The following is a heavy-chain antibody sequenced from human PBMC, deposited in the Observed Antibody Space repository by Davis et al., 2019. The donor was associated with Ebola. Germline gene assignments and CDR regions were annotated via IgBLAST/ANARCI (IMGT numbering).Heavy chain of an antibody. CDR2: IFSNDEK. CDR1: GFSLSNARMG. V-gene: IGHV2-26*01. J-gene: IGHJ6*02. CDR3: ARVSGYYDFWSGPIYYYYYGMDV. Sequence: SGRTLVKPTETLTLTCTVSGFSLSNARMGVSWIRQPPGKALEWLAHIFSNDEKSYSTSLKSRLTISKDTSKSQVVLTMTNMDPVDTATYYCARVSGYYDFWSGPIYYYYYGMDVWGQGTTVTVSS. D-gene: IGHD3-3*01.